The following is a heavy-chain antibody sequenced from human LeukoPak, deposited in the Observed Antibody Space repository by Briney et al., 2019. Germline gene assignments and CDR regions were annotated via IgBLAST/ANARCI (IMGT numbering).Heavy chain of an antibody. CDR2: INPSGGST. J-gene: IGHJ4*02. CDR1: GYTFTGYY. Sequence: ASVKVSCKASGYTFTGYYMHWVRQAPGQGLEWMGIINPSGGSTSYAQKFQGRVTMTRDTSTSTVYMELSSLRSEDTAVYYCAVGDGSSSSQTTFDYWGQGTLVTVSS. CDR3: AVGDGSSSSQTTFDY. V-gene: IGHV1-46*01. D-gene: IGHD6-6*01.